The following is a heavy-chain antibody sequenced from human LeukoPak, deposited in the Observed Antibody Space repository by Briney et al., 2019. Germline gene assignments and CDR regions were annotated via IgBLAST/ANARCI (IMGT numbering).Heavy chain of an antibody. V-gene: IGHV1-2*02. CDR2: INPNSGGT. D-gene: IGHD5-12*01. CDR3: AKEGGHPAYDASLDY. J-gene: IGHJ4*02. CDR1: GYTFTGYY. Sequence: GASVKLSCKASGYTFTGYYMHWVRQPPGQAREGMGWINPNSGGTDYAQKCQGRVSMTRDTYLTTVYMELSRLRSDDTGVYYCAKEGGHPAYDASLDYWGQGTLVTVSS.